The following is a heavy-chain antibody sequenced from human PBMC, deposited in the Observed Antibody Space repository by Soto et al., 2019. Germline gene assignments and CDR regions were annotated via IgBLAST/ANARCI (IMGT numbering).Heavy chain of an antibody. J-gene: IGHJ5*02. CDR3: ARDYSNYWLDLSSFDP. Sequence: GGSLRLSCAASGFTFSSYSMNWVRQAPGKGLEWVSSISSSSSYIYYADSVKGRFTISRDNAKNSLYRQMNSLRAEDTAVYYCARDYSNYWLDLSSFDPWGQGTLVTVSS. V-gene: IGHV3-21*01. D-gene: IGHD4-4*01. CDR2: ISSSSSYI. CDR1: GFTFSSYS.